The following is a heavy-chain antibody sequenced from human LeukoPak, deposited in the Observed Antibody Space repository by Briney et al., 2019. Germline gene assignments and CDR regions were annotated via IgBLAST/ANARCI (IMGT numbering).Heavy chain of an antibody. CDR2: INSDGSST. V-gene: IGHV3-74*01. J-gene: IGHJ4*02. CDR1: GFTFSSYW. D-gene: IGHD1-26*01. Sequence: PGGSLRLSCAASGFTFSSYWMHWVRQAPGKGLVWVSRINSDGSSTSYADSVKGRFTISRDNAKNTLYLQMNSLRAEDTAVYYRALSGRYSPLDYWGQGTPVTVSS. CDR3: ALSGRYSPLDY.